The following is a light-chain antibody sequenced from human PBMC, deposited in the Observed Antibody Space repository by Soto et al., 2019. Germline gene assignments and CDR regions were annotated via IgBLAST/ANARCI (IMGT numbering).Light chain of an antibody. CDR3: QQIYSTPLT. J-gene: IGKJ4*01. CDR2: AVS. Sequence: QGVSALSASNGDNVTITCGASQSIRTYVNWYQQIPWKASKYLIYAVSSLQSGGPSRFSGSGSGTEFPLTISSLQREDFATYDSQQIYSTPLTFGGGTIVDVK. CDR1: QSIRTY. V-gene: IGKV1-39*01.